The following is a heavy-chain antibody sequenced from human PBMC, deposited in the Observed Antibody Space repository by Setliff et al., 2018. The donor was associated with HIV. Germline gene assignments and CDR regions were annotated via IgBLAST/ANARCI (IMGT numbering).Heavy chain of an antibody. CDR1: GGTFSTYT. CDR2: IIPIFRTP. J-gene: IGHJ1*01. Sequence: SVKVSCKASGGTFSTYTISWVRQAPGQGLEWMGGIIPIFRTPKYAQKFQDRVTITADESTSTAYMELSRLRSDDTAVYYCAPTRAYPPLEYFHHWGQGTLVTVSS. V-gene: IGHV1-69*13. CDR3: APTRAYPPLEYFHH.